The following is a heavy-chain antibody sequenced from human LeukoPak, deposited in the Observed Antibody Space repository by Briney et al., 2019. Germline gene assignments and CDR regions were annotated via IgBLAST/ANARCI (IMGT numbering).Heavy chain of an antibody. Sequence: ASVKVSCKASGGTFSRYAISWVPQAPGPGREWMGGIIPIFGTANYAQKFQGRVTITADESTSTAYMELSSLRSEDTAVYFCARDLHQYNWNEIVFAYWGQGTLVTVSS. J-gene: IGHJ4*02. D-gene: IGHD1-20*01. V-gene: IGHV1-69*13. CDR2: IIPIFGTA. CDR1: GGTFSRYA. CDR3: ARDLHQYNWNEIVFAY.